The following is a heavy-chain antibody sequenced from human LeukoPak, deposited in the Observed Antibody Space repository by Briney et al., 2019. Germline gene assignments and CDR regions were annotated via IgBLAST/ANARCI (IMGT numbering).Heavy chain of an antibody. CDR1: GFTFSSYS. V-gene: IGHV3-21*01. CDR3: ARDSVGYFFDY. J-gene: IGHJ4*02. CDR2: ISSSSSYI. D-gene: IGHD3-22*01. Sequence: GGSLRLSCAASGFTFSSYSMNWVRQAPGKGLEWVSSISSSSSYIYYADSVKGRFTISRDKAKHSLYLQMNSLRAEDTAMYHCARDSVGYFFDYWGQGPLVTVSS.